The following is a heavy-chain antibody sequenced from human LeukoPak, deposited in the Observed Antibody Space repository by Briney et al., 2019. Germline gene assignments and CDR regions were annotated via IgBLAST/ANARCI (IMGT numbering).Heavy chain of an antibody. J-gene: IGHJ4*02. CDR3: ARLDPRGPDDY. CDR2: INHSGST. D-gene: IGHD2-2*03. CDR1: GGSFSGYY. V-gene: IGHV4-34*01. Sequence: SETLSLTCAVYGGSFSGYYWSWIRQPPGKGLEWIGEINHSGSTNYNPSLKSRVTISVDTSKNQFSLKLSSATAADTAVYYCARLDPRGPDDYWGQGTLVTVSS.